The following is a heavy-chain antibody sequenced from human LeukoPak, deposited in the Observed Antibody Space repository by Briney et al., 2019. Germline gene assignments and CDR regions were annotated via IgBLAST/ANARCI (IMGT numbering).Heavy chain of an antibody. CDR3: AKQAGTTSYYYYYMDV. V-gene: IGHV3-48*03. CDR1: GFTFSSYE. Sequence: GGSLRLSCAASGFTFSSYEMNWVRQAPGKGLERVSYINNGGSVTYYADSVKGRFTISRDNSKNTLYLQMNSLRTEDTAVYYCAKQAGTTSYYYYYMDVWGKGTTVTVSS. CDR2: INNGGSVT. D-gene: IGHD6-19*01. J-gene: IGHJ6*03.